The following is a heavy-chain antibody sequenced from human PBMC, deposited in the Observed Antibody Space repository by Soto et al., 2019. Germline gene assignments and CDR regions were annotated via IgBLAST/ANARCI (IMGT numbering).Heavy chain of an antibody. V-gene: IGHV1-69*13. Sequence: GASVKVSCKASGGTFSSYAISWVRQAPGQGLEWMGGIIPIFGTANYAQKFQGRVTITADESTSTAYMELSSLRSEDTAVYYCARSTARPPYNWNYGYYYYGMDVWGQGTTVTVSS. CDR2: IIPIFGTA. J-gene: IGHJ6*02. D-gene: IGHD1-7*01. CDR3: ARSTARPPYNWNYGYYYYGMDV. CDR1: GGTFSSYA.